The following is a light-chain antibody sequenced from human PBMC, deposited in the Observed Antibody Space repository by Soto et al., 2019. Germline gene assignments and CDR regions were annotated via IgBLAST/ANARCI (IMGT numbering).Light chain of an antibody. J-gene: IGKJ5*01. CDR1: QSVSSSY. Sequence: IVLTQSPGTLSLSPGERATLSCRASQSVSSSYLAWYQQKPGQAPRLRIYGASSRATGIPDRFSGSGSGTDFTLTISRLEPEDFAVYYCQQYGSSPITFGQGRLLDIK. CDR2: GAS. V-gene: IGKV3-20*01. CDR3: QQYGSSPIT.